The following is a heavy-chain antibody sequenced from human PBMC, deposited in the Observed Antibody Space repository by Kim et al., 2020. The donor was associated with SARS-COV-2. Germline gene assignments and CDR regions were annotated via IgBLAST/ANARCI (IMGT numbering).Heavy chain of an antibody. D-gene: IGHD2-15*01. Sequence: SRVTISVDTSKNQFSLKLSSVTAADTAVYYCARSGVHCSGGSCYGGAFDIWGQGTMVTVSS. V-gene: IGHV4-31*02. J-gene: IGHJ3*02. CDR3: ARSGVHCSGGSCYGGAFDI.